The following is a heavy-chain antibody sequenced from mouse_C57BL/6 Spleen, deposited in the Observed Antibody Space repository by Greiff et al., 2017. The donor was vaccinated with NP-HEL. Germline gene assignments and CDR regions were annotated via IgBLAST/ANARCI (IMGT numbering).Heavy chain of an antibody. CDR3: AREGDTTVVATFDY. Sequence: QVQLQQPGAELVRPGSSVKLSCKASGYTFTSYWMDWVKQRPGQGLKWIGNLYPSDSETHYNQKFKDKATLTVDKSSSTADMQLSSLTSEDSAVYYCAREGDTTVVATFDYWGQGTTLTVSS. D-gene: IGHD1-1*01. V-gene: IGHV1-61*01. CDR2: LYPSDSET. CDR1: GYTFTSYW. J-gene: IGHJ2*01.